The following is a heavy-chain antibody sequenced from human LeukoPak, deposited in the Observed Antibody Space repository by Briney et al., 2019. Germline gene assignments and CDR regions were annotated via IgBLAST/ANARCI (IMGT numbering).Heavy chain of an antibody. J-gene: IGHJ5*02. V-gene: IGHV1-18*01. CDR1: GYTFTNYG. D-gene: IGHD3-22*01. CDR3: ARDQYYDSKGWFDP. Sequence: ASVKVSCKASGYTFTNYGLSWVRQAPGQGLEWMGWISTYNVNTNYAQKLQGRVTMTTDTSTSTAYMELRSLRSDDTAVYYCARDQYYDSKGWFDPWGQGTLVTVSS. CDR2: ISTYNVNT.